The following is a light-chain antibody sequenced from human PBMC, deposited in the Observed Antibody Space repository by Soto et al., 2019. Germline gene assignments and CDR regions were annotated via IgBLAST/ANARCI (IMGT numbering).Light chain of an antibody. V-gene: IGKV3-20*01. CDR3: QQNGRS. Sequence: EIVLTRSPATLSLSPGERATLSCRASQSVTSTYLAWYQQKPGQAPRLLIYGASNRATGISDRFSGSGSGTDFTLTISRLEPEDFAVYYCQQNGRSFGPGTKVDLK. CDR1: QSVTSTY. CDR2: GAS. J-gene: IGKJ3*01.